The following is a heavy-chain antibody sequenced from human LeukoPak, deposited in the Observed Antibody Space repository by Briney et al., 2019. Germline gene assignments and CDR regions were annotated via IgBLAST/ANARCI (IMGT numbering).Heavy chain of an antibody. Sequence: GSLRLSCAASGFTFSDYYMSWIRQAQGKGLEWVSLISSSGFTVYYAGSVKGRFTISRDNAKNSLYLQMNSLRAEDTAVYYCARDDSSGYSGDYWGQGTLVTVSS. CDR2: ISSSGFTV. D-gene: IGHD3-22*01. CDR3: ARDDSSGYSGDY. J-gene: IGHJ4*02. CDR1: GFTFSDYY. V-gene: IGHV3-11*04.